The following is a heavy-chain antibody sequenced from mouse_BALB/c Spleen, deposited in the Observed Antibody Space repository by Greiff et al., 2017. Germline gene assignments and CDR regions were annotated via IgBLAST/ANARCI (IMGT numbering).Heavy chain of an antibody. D-gene: IGHD2-4*01. CDR2: ISYSGST. CDR1: GYSITSDYA. V-gene: IGHV3-2*02. CDR3: ARRAYDYEAWFAY. J-gene: IGHJ3*01. Sequence: EVKLMESGPGLVKPSQSLSLTCTVTGYSITSDYAWNWIRQFPGNKLEWMGYISYSGSTSYNPSLKSRISITRDTSKNQFFLQLNSVTTEDTATYYCARRAYDYEAWFAYWGQGTLVTVSA.